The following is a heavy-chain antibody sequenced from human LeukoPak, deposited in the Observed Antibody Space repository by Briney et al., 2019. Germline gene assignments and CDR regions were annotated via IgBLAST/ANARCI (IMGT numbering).Heavy chain of an antibody. CDR1: GFTFSSYG. D-gene: IGHD3-9*01. Sequence: GGSLRLSCAASGFTFSSYGMHWVGQAPGKGLEWVAVIWYDGSNKYYADSVKGRFTISRDNSKNTLYLQMNSLRAEDTAVYYCATHYDILTGYSANDYWGQGTLVTVSS. J-gene: IGHJ4*02. CDR2: IWYDGSNK. V-gene: IGHV3-33*01. CDR3: ATHYDILTGYSANDY.